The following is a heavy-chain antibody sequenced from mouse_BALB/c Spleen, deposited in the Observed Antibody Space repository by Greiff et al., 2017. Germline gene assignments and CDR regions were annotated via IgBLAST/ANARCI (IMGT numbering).Heavy chain of an antibody. D-gene: IGHD2-3*01. CDR2: ISSGGSYT. Sequence: EVQLVESGGGLVKPGGSLKLSCAASGFTFSSYAMSWVRQTPEKRLEWVATISSGGSYTYYPDSVKGRFTISRDNAKNTLYLQMSSLRSEDTAMYYCARHGDDGYYVAMDYWGQGTSVTVSS. CDR1: GFTFSSYA. V-gene: IGHV5-9-3*01. CDR3: ARHGDDGYYVAMDY. J-gene: IGHJ4*01.